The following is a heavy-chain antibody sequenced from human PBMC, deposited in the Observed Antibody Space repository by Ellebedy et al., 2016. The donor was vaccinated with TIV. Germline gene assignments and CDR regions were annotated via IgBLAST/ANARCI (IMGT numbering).Heavy chain of an antibody. CDR2: INAGNGNT. V-gene: IGHV1-3*01. D-gene: IGHD3-22*01. Sequence: AASVKVSCKASGYTFTSYAMHWVRQAPGQRLEWMGWINAGNGNTKYSQKFQGRVTITRDTSASTAYMELSSLRSEDTAVYYCARDGGDYDSSGYYYYYMDVWGKGTTVTVSS. CDR3: ARDGGDYDSSGYYYYYMDV. CDR1: GYTFTSYA. J-gene: IGHJ6*03.